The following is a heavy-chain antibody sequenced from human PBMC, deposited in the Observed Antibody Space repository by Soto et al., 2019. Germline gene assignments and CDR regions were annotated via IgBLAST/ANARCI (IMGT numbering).Heavy chain of an antibody. CDR3: ARDSGITIFGVVTKKRGWFDP. D-gene: IGHD3-3*01. CDR1: GFTFSSYG. Sequence: QVQLVESGGGVVQPGRSLRLSCAASGFTFSSYGMHWVRQAPGKGLEWVAVIWYDGSNKYYADSVKGRFTISRDNSKNTLYLELKSLRAEDSAVYYCARDSGITIFGVVTKKRGWFDPWGQGTLVTVSS. CDR2: IWYDGSNK. J-gene: IGHJ5*02. V-gene: IGHV3-33*01.